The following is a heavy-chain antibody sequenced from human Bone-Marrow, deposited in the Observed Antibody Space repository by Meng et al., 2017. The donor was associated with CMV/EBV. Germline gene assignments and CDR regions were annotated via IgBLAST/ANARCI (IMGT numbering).Heavy chain of an antibody. CDR3: LRDYDFGSRGGY. CDR1: SSGGYY. V-gene: IGHV3-20*01. Sequence: SSGGYYMSWVRQAPGKGLEWVSGINWNGGSTGYADSVKGRFTISRDNAKNSLYLQMNSLRAEDTALYHCLRDYDFGSRGGYWGQGTLVTVSS. J-gene: IGHJ4*02. CDR2: INWNGGST. D-gene: IGHD3-3*01.